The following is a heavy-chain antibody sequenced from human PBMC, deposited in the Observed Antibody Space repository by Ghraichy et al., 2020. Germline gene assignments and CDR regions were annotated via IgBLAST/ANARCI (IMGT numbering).Heavy chain of an antibody. V-gene: IGHV3-23*01. Sequence: GGSLRLSCAASGFTFSSYAMSWVRQAPGKGLEWVSAISGSGGSTYYADPVKGRFTISRDNSKNTLYLQMNSLRAEDTAVYYCAKGFHRLKYYYYGMDVWGQGTTVTVSS. CDR1: GFTFSSYA. CDR3: AKGFHRLKYYYYGMDV. CDR2: ISGSGGST. J-gene: IGHJ6*02. D-gene: IGHD2-21*01.